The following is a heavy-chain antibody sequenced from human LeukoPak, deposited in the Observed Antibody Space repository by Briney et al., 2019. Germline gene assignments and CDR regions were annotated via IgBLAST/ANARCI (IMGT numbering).Heavy chain of an antibody. J-gene: IGHJ4*02. Sequence: GVSLRLSCEASGFRFSTYGMNWVPQAPGKGPEWVAFIRYDGDTETYRDSVKGRFTISRDNSKNTLYLQMSTLRVEDTAVYYCAKDRALYDISGDRGIFDHWGQGTLITVSS. CDR1: GFRFSTYG. V-gene: IGHV3-30*02. CDR2: IRYDGDTE. CDR3: AKDRALYDISGDRGIFDH. D-gene: IGHD3-22*01.